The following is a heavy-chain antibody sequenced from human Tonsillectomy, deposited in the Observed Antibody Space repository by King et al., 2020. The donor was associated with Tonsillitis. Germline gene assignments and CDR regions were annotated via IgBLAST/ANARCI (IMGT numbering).Heavy chain of an antibody. D-gene: IGHD2-15*01. CDR3: ARDSVVAATPGFDY. V-gene: IGHV3-21*01. CDR1: GFTFSSYS. J-gene: IGHJ4*02. Sequence: QLVQSGGGLVKPGGSLRLSCAASGFTFSSYSMNWVRQAPGKGLEWVSSISSSSSYKYYAGSVKGRFTISRDNVKNSLGLQMNSRGAEDAAVYYCARDSVVAATPGFDYWGQGTLVTVSS. CDR2: ISSSSSYK.